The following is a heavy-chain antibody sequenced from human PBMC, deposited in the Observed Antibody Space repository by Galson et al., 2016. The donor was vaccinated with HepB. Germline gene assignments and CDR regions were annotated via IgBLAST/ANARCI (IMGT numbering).Heavy chain of an antibody. J-gene: IGHJ4*02. Sequence: SLRLSCAASGFPFNIYSMNWVRQAPGKGLEWVGRIKRISEGGTTDYAAPVKGRFTISRDDAKNTAYLQMNSLKIEDAAVYYCTTAGGSSWPPYWGQGTLVTVSS. D-gene: IGHD6-13*01. V-gene: IGHV3-15*07. CDR3: TTAGGSSWPPY. CDR1: GFPFNIYS. CDR2: IKRISEGGTT.